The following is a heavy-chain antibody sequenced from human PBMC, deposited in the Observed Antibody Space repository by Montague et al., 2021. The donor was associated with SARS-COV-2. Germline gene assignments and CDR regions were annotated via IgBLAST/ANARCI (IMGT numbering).Heavy chain of an antibody. CDR1: GASFSGYY. Sequence: SETLSLTCAVYGASFSGYYWSWIRQPPGKGLEWIGEINHSGSTNYNPSLKSRVTISVDTSKNQFSLKLSSATAADTAVYYCARRPHYYDSSGYYYPGPQRYYFDYWGQGTLVTVSS. J-gene: IGHJ4*02. CDR2: INHSGST. V-gene: IGHV4-34*01. D-gene: IGHD3-22*01. CDR3: ARRPHYYDSSGYYYPGPQRYYFDY.